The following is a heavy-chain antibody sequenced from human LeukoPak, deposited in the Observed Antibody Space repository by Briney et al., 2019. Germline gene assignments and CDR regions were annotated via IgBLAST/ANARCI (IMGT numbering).Heavy chain of an antibody. CDR3: ARDGHYYDSSGYFPV. CDR1: GFTFSNYA. CDR2: IYSGGST. J-gene: IGHJ4*02. Sequence: GGSLRLSCAASGFTFSNYAMSWVRQAPGKGLEWVSVIYSGGSTYYTDSVKGRFTISRDNSKNTLYLQMNSLRAEDTAVYYCARDGHYYDSSGYFPVWGQGTLVTVFS. D-gene: IGHD3-22*01. V-gene: IGHV3-66*01.